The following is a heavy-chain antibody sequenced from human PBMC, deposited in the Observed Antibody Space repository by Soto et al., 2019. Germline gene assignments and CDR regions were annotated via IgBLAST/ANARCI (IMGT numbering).Heavy chain of an antibody. CDR3: AREGASFFPQQQGVYFDY. D-gene: IGHD6-13*01. CDR1: GFTFSSYW. J-gene: IGHJ4*02. V-gene: IGHV3-7*03. Sequence: GGSLRLSCAASGFTFSSYWMSWVRQAPGKGLEWVANIKQDGSEKYYVDSVKGRFTISRDNAKNSLYLQMNSLRAEDTAVYYCAREGASFFPQQQGVYFDYWGQGTLVTVSS. CDR2: IKQDGSEK.